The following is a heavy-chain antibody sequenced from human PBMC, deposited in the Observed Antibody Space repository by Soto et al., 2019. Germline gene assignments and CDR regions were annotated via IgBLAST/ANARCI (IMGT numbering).Heavy chain of an antibody. Sequence: SETLSLTCAVYGGSFSGYYWSWIRQPPGKGLEWIGEINHSGSTNYNPSLKSRVTISVDTSKNQFSLKLSSVTAADTAVYYCVHRYYDFWSGHTDRRAYGMDVWGQGTTVTVSS. D-gene: IGHD3-3*01. CDR1: GGSFSGYY. J-gene: IGHJ6*02. CDR3: VHRYYDFWSGHTDRRAYGMDV. CDR2: INHSGST. V-gene: IGHV4-34*01.